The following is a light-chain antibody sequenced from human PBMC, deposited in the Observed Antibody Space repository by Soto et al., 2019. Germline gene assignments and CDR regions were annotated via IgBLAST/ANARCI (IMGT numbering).Light chain of an antibody. V-gene: IGLV2-14*01. CDR2: DVS. J-gene: IGLJ1*01. CDR3: SSYTSSSTPYV. Sequence: QSALTQPASVSGAPRQSITISCTRTSSDIGGYNYVSWYQQHPGKVPKLMIYDVSNRPSGVSNRFSGSKSGYTASLTISGLQAEDEADYYCSSYTSSSTPYVFGTGTKVTVL. CDR1: SSDIGGYNY.